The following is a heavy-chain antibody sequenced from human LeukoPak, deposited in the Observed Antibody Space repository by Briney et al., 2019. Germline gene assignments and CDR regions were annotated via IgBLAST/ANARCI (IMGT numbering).Heavy chain of an antibody. CDR2: IYSRGAP. CDR1: GFTVSNNY. CDR3: AREVRGVGYYFYYMDV. V-gene: IGHV3-66*01. Sequence: PGGSLRLSCAASGFTVSNNYISWVRQAPGKGLEWVSVIYSRGAPFYADSVKDRFTISRDNSKNTVYLQMNGLRAEDTAVYFCAREVRGVGYYFYYMDVWGKGTTVIISS. J-gene: IGHJ6*03. D-gene: IGHD3-10*01.